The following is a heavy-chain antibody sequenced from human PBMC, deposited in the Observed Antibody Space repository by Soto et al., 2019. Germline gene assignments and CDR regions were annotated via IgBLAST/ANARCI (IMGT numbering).Heavy chain of an antibody. CDR1: GFIFRSYV. CDR2: TSYDGSNT. J-gene: IGHJ4*02. Sequence: QVQLVESGGGVVQPGTSLRLSCVGSGFIFRSYVIHWVRQAPGKGLEWVALTSYDGSNTYYDDSVKGRFTISRDNSRNTVDLQMDSLSLEDTALYYFARWGTTVGLDVWGQGTLVSVSS. CDR3: ARWGTTVGLDV. V-gene: IGHV3-30*19. D-gene: IGHD1-26*01.